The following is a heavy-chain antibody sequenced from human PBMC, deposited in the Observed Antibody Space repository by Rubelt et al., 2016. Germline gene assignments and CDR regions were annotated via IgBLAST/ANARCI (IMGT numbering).Heavy chain of an antibody. V-gene: IGHV3-7*02. Sequence: GGSLRLSCAASGFSFSSSWMTWVRQAPGKGLEWVANIKQDGTEKYYVDSVKGRFTISRDNAKNSLFLQMDSLRAEDTAVYYCAKVGGSHPIYDYWGQGTLVTVSS. J-gene: IGHJ4*02. CDR1: GFSFSSSW. CDR2: IKQDGTEK. CDR3: AKVGGSHPIYDY. D-gene: IGHD1-26*01.